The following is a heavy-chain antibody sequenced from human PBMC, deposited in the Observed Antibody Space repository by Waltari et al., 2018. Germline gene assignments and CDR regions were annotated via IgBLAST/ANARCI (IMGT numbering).Heavy chain of an antibody. Sequence: QVQLQQWGAGLLKPSETLSLTCAVYGGSFSGYYWSWIRQPPGKGLEWIGEINHSGSTNDNPSLKSRVTISVDTSKNQFSLKLSSLRSEDTAVYYCARGRVVIPNRVYFDYWGQGTLVTVSS. D-gene: IGHD3-22*01. V-gene: IGHV4-34*01. J-gene: IGHJ4*02. CDR3: ARGRVVIPNRVYFDY. CDR2: INHSGST. CDR1: GGSFSGYY.